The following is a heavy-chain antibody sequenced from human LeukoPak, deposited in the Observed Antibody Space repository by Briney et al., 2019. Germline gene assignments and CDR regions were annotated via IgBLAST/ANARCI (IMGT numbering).Heavy chain of an antibody. J-gene: IGHJ4*02. Sequence: SQTLSLTCTVSGGSISSGDYYWSWIRQPPGKGLEWIGYIYYSGSTYYNPSLKSRVTISVDTSKNQFSLKLSSVTAADTAVYYCARGSPVTYDSSGYHLDYWGQGTLVTVSS. CDR2: IYYSGST. CDR1: GGSISSGDYY. CDR3: ARGSPVTYDSSGYHLDY. D-gene: IGHD3-22*01. V-gene: IGHV4-30-4*01.